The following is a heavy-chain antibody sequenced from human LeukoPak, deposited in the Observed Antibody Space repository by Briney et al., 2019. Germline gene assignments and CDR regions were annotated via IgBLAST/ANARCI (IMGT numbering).Heavy chain of an antibody. CDR2: INGDGNSK. Sequence: PGGSLRPSCVAFGFTFITYAMSWVRQAPGKGLEWVSSINGDGNSKTYADSVKGRFTISRDNAKNTLYLQINSLRAEDTAVYYCARDPSGYSSTWYHDYWGQGTLLTVAS. V-gene: IGHV3-74*03. D-gene: IGHD6-13*01. J-gene: IGHJ4*02. CDR3: ARDPSGYSSTWYHDY. CDR1: GFTFITYA.